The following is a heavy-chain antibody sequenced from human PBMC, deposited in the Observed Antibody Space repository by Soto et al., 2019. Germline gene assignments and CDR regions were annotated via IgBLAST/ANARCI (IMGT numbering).Heavy chain of an antibody. CDR3: ARHVLEMSGWFDI. CDR2: IYYSGST. D-gene: IGHD6-19*01. J-gene: IGHJ3*02. Sequence: QLQLQESGPGLMKPSETLSLTCTVSGGSISSSSYYWGWIRQPPGKGLEWIGSIYYSGSTYYNPSLNIRITLSVITSNNQFSLKLSSVTAADTAVYCCARHVLEMSGWFDIWGQGTMVTVSS. V-gene: IGHV4-39*01. CDR1: GGSISSSSYY.